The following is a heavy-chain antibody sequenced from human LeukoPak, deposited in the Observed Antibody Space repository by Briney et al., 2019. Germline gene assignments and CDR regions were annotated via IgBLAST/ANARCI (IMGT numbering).Heavy chain of an antibody. D-gene: IGHD6-13*01. V-gene: IGHV1-2*02. Sequence: ASVKVSCKASGYTFTGYYMHWARQAPGQGLEWMGWINPNSGGTNYAQKFQGRVTMTRDTSISTAYMELSRLRSDDTAVYYCARDKGIAGRNWFDPWGQGTLVTVSS. CDR3: ARDKGIAGRNWFDP. CDR1: GYTFTGYY. CDR2: INPNSGGT. J-gene: IGHJ5*02.